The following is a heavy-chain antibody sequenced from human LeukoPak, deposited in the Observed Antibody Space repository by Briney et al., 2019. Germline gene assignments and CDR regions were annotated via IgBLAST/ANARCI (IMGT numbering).Heavy chain of an antibody. J-gene: IGHJ6*03. Sequence: GGSLRLSCAASGFTFSSYDIHWVRQATGKGLEWVSGIGTAGEIYYPGSVKGRFTISRENAKNSLYLQMNSLRAGDTAVYYCASWGGVAVDYYMDVWGKGPRSPSP. CDR1: GFTFSSYD. CDR2: IGTAGEI. D-gene: IGHD6-19*01. CDR3: ASWGGVAVDYYMDV. V-gene: IGHV3-13*01.